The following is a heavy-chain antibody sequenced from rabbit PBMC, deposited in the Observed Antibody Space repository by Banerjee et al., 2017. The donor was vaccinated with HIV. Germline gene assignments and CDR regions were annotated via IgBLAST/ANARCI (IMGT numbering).Heavy chain of an antibody. V-gene: IGHV1S40*01. Sequence: QSLEESGGDLVKPGASLTLTCKASGFTISSNYYMCWVRQAPGKGLEWIACINIVTGKSVYASWAKGRFTMSRTSSTTVTLQMTSLTDADTATYFCGRLAYGDGGRPHYFNLWGPGTLVTVS. CDR3: GRLAYGDGGRPHYFNL. J-gene: IGHJ4*01. CDR1: GFTISSNYY. D-gene: IGHD2-1*01. CDR2: INIVTGKS.